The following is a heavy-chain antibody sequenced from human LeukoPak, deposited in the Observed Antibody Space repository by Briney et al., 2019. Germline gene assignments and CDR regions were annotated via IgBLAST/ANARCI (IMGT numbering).Heavy chain of an antibody. V-gene: IGHV3-33*06. CDR2: IWYDGSNK. Sequence: PGGSLRLSCAASGFTFSSYGMHWVRQAPGKGLEWVAVIWYDGSNKYYADSVKGRFTISRDNSKNTLYLQMNSLRAEDTAVYYCAKEQFSSGWPYYFDYWGQGTLVTVSS. J-gene: IGHJ4*02. D-gene: IGHD6-19*01. CDR3: AKEQFSSGWPYYFDY. CDR1: GFTFSSYG.